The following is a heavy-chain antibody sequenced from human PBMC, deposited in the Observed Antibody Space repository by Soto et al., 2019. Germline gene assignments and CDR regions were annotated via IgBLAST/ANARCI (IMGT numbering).Heavy chain of an antibody. J-gene: IGHJ2*01. CDR2: ISAYNGNT. Sequence: QVQLVQSGAEVKKPGASVKVSCKASGYACTSYGISWVRQAPGQGLEWMGWISAYNGNTNYAQKLQGRVTMTTDTSTSTAYMELRSLRSDDTAVYYCARDKGGESNGGRELTENWYFDLWGRGTLVTASS. CDR1: GYACTSYG. D-gene: IGHD1-26*01. V-gene: IGHV1-18*04. CDR3: ARDKGGESNGGRELTENWYFDL.